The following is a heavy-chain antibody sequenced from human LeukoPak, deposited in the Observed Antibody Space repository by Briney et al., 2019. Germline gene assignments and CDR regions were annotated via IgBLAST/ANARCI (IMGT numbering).Heavy chain of an antibody. V-gene: IGHV1-8*01. CDR3: ARTKGRIAARRDNGMDV. D-gene: IGHD6-6*01. CDR1: GYTFTSYD. J-gene: IGHJ6*02. Sequence: ASVKVSRKASGYTFTSYDINWVRQATGQGLEWMGWMNPNSGNTGYAQKFQGRVTMTRNTSISTAYMELSSLRSEDTAVYYCARTKGRIAARRDNGMDVWGQGTTVTVSS. CDR2: MNPNSGNT.